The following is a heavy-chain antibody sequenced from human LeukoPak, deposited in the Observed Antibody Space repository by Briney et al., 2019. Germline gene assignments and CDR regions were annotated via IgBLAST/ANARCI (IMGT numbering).Heavy chain of an antibody. Sequence: SETLSLTCAVSGYSISSGYQWAWIRQSPGKGLEWIGSIYHSGSAHYNPSLESRVTISVETSKNQFSLKMYSVTAADTAVYYCARDPRWLTPDCTSTSCYENYFDPWGQGTLVTVSS. D-gene: IGHD2-2*01. CDR3: ARDPRWLTPDCTSTSCYENYFDP. CDR1: GYSISSGYQ. CDR2: IYHSGSA. V-gene: IGHV4-38-2*02. J-gene: IGHJ5*02.